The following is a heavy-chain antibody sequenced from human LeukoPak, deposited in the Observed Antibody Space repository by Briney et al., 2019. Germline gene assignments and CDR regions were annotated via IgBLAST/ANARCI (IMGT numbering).Heavy chain of an antibody. CDR1: GFTFSSYS. CDR3: ARDSGSSWGGSFDL. J-gene: IGHJ2*01. D-gene: IGHD6-6*01. V-gene: IGHV3-21*01. Sequence: GGSLRLSCAASGFTFSSYSMNWVRQAPGKGLEWVSSISSSSSYIYYADSVKGRFTISRDNAKNSLYLQMNSLRAEDTAVYYCARDSGSSWGGSFDLWGRGTLVTVSS. CDR2: ISSSSSYI.